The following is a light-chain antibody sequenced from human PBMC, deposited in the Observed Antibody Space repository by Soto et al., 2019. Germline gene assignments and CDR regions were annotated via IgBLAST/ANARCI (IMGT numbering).Light chain of an antibody. CDR2: DAS. V-gene: IGKV1-16*01. CDR1: QGISSF. Sequence: DIQMTQSPSSLSASVGDRVTITCRASQGISSFLAWFQQKPGKAPKSLIYDASTLQSGVSSRFSGSGSDTLFTLTISSLQPEDFATYSCQQYHSYPASFGQGTKVEIK. CDR3: QQYHSYPAS. J-gene: IGKJ1*01.